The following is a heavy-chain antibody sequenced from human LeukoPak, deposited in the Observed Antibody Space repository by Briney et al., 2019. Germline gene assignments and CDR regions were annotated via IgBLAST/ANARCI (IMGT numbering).Heavy chain of an antibody. V-gene: IGHV3-23*01. Sequence: GGSLRLSCAASRFTYNNYAMSWVRQSPGKGLEWVSTVSGSGGSTYYADSVKGRFTISRDNSTTTLYLQMNPLRAEDTAVYYCAKDLYYFYYGMDVWGQGTTVTVSS. CDR2: VSGSGGST. CDR1: RFTYNNYA. J-gene: IGHJ6*02. CDR3: AKDLYYFYYGMDV.